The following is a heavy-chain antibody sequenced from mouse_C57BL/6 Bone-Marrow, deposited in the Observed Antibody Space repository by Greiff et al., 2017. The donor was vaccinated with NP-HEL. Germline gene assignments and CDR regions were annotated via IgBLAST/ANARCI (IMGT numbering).Heavy chain of an antibody. V-gene: IGHV5-6*01. CDR3: ARRTTVAPYAMDY. Sequence: EVHLVESGGDLVKPGGSLKLSCAASGFTFSSYGMSWVRQTPDKRLEWVATISSGGSYTYYPDSVKGRFTISRDNAKNTLYLQMSSLKSEDTAMYYCARRTTVAPYAMDYWGQGTSVTVSS. CDR1: GFTFSSYG. D-gene: IGHD1-1*01. J-gene: IGHJ4*01. CDR2: ISSGGSYT.